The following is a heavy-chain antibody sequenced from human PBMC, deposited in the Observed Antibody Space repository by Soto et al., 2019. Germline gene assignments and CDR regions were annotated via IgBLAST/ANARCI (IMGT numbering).Heavy chain of an antibody. CDR1: GGSFSGYY. D-gene: IGHD2-2*01. CDR3: ARLEPVVVTAASFDY. Sequence: SETLSLTCAVSGGSFSGYYWSWIRQPPGKGLEWIGEINHSGSTNYNPSLKSRVTISVDTSKNQFSLKLSSVTAADTAVYYCARLEPVVVTAASFDYWGQGTLVTVSS. CDR2: INHSGST. J-gene: IGHJ4*02. V-gene: IGHV4-34*01.